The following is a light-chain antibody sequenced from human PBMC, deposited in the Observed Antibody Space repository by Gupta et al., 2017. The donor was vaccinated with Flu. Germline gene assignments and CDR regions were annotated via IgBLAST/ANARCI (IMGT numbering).Light chain of an antibody. CDR1: QNISYW. CDR3: HQENSYPFN. V-gene: IGKV1-5*03. J-gene: IGKJ2*01. CDR2: KAS. Sequence: DIQMTQSPSTLSASVGDRVTITCRASQNISYWLAWYQQKPGEAPKLLIYKASNVQSGVPLRFSGRGSGTEFTLTISSLHPDDFATYCCHQENSYPFNFGQGTKLEIK.